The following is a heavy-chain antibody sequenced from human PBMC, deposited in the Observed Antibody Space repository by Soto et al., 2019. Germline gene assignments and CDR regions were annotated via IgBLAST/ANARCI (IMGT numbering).Heavy chain of an antibody. J-gene: IGHJ6*02. Sequence: ADSLNSSCHDSGYTFGWSSLGWVGRAPGRGLECMGIIYPDDPDTKYTPSFQRQVTISADKSISTAYLQRSSLKASDTAMYYCARTSSRRLHDYYYGMDVWGQGTTVTVSS. CDR2: IYPDDPDT. D-gene: IGHD5-12*01. V-gene: IGHV5-51*01. CDR1: GYTFGWSS. CDR3: ARTSSRRLHDYYYGMDV.